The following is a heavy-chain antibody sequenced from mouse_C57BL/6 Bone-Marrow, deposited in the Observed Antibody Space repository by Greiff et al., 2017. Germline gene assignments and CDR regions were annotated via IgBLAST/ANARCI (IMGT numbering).Heavy chain of an antibody. D-gene: IGHD1-2*01. CDR2: IYPGDGDT. V-gene: IGHV1-82*01. CDR1: GYAFSSSW. Sequence: QVQLQQSGPELVKPGASVKISCKASGYAFSSSWMNWVKQRPGKGLEWIGRIYPGDGDTNYNGKFKGKVTLTADKSSSTAYMQLSSLTSEDSAVYFCARDLPITTAYAMDYWGQGTSVTVSS. J-gene: IGHJ4*01. CDR3: ARDLPITTAYAMDY.